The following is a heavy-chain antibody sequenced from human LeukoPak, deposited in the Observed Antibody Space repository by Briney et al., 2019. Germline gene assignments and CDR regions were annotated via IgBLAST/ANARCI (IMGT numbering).Heavy chain of an antibody. CDR1: GFTFSSYG. CDR3: AREGSSGWYWGYYYYGMDV. Sequence: PGGSLRLSCAASGFTFSSYGMHWVRQAPGKGLEWVAVIWYDGSNKYYADSVEGRFTISRDNSKNTLYLQMNSLRAEDTAVYYCAREGSSGWYWGYYYYGMDVWGQGTTVTVSS. V-gene: IGHV3-33*01. CDR2: IWYDGSNK. D-gene: IGHD6-19*01. J-gene: IGHJ6*02.